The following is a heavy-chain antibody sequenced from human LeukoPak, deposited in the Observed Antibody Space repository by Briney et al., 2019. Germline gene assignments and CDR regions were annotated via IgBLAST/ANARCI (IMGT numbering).Heavy chain of an antibody. D-gene: IGHD3-10*01. CDR3: ARAIAMVRGVNYFDY. Sequence: GGSLRLSCAASGFTFSSSDMHWVRQITGKGLEWVSAIGTTGDTYYSGSVKGRFTISRENARNSLYLQMNSLRAGDTAVYYCARAIAMVRGVNYFDYWGQGALVTVSS. V-gene: IGHV3-13*01. CDR1: GFTFSSSD. CDR2: IGTTGDT. J-gene: IGHJ4*02.